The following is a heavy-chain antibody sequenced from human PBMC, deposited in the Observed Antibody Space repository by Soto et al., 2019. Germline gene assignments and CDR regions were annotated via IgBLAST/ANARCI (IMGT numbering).Heavy chain of an antibody. J-gene: IGHJ4*02. CDR3: ATSGGGWYLY. CDR1: GGSFSSYA. CDR2: LNPNSGDT. Sequence: ASVKVSCKASGGSFSSYAISWVRQAPGQGLEWMGWLNPNSGDTGYEQKFQGRVTLTRNTSINTAYIELSSLTSDDTAVYYCATSGGGWYLYWGQGTLVTVSS. V-gene: IGHV1-8*02. D-gene: IGHD6-19*01.